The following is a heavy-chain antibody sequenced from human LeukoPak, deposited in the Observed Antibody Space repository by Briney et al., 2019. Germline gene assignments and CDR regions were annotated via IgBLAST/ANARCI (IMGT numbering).Heavy chain of an antibody. V-gene: IGHV3-21*01. D-gene: IGHD1/OR15-1a*01. J-gene: IGHJ4*02. CDR3: ASNGAYGNNYFDY. CDR2: ISSSSSYI. Sequence: GGSLRLSXAASGFTFSSYSMNWVRQAPGKGLEWVSSISSSSSYIYYADSVKGRFTISRDNAKNSLYLQMNSLRAEDTAVYYCASNGAYGNNYFDYWGQGTLVTVSS. CDR1: GFTFSSYS.